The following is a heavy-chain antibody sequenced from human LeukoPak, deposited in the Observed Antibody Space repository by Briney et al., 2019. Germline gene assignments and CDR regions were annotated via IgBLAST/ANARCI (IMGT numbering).Heavy chain of an antibody. D-gene: IGHD3-10*01. CDR1: GASISSYY. CDR2: IYSSGST. V-gene: IGHV4-4*08. CDR3: ARDSGLLWFGEPTDNWFDP. J-gene: IGHJ5*02. Sequence: SETLSLTCTVSGASISSYYWSWIRQPPGEGLECIGYIYSSGSTIYNPSLKSRVSISVDTSKNQFSLKLSSVTAADTAVYYCARDSGLLWFGEPTDNWFDPWGQGTLVTVSS.